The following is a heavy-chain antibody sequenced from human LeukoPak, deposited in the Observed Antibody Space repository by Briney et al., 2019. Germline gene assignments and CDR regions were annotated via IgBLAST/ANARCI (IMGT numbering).Heavy chain of an antibody. V-gene: IGHV4-39*01. CDR2: IYYSGST. CDR3: ARGRGYTYFV. Sequence: PSETLSLTCTVSGGSISSSSYYWGWIRQPPGKGLEWIGSIYYSGSTYYNPSLKSRVTISVDTSKNQFSLKLSSVTAADTAVYYCARGRGYTYFVWGQGTLVTVSS. J-gene: IGHJ4*02. CDR1: GGSISSSSYY. D-gene: IGHD5-18*01.